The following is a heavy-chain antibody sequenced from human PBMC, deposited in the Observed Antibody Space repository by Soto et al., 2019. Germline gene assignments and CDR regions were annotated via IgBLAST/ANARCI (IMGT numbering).Heavy chain of an antibody. J-gene: IGHJ4*02. Sequence: QVQLVQSGGEVKKPGASVKVSCKASGYTFINYGITWVRQAPGQGLEWLAWINAYIAKTDNAQKVQGRVTMTADTATHTAFLELGRLQPDDKALYYGSREDVYTLDYWRRGIVVTVS. CDR2: INAYIAKT. CDR3: SREDVYTLDY. CDR1: GYTFINYG. V-gene: IGHV1-18*01. D-gene: IGHD3-10*02.